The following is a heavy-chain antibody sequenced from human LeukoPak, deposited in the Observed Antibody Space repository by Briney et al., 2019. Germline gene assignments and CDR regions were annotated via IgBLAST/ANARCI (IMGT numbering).Heavy chain of an antibody. Sequence: LGGSLRLSCAASGFTFSSYAMHWVRQAPGKGLEWVAVISYDGSNKYYADSVKGRFTISRDNSKNTLYLQMNSLRAEDTAVYYCARGGGRLRYGDYVGYWGQGTLVTVSS. CDR1: GFTFSSYA. D-gene: IGHD4-17*01. CDR2: ISYDGSNK. V-gene: IGHV3-30-3*01. J-gene: IGHJ4*02. CDR3: ARGGGRLRYGDYVGY.